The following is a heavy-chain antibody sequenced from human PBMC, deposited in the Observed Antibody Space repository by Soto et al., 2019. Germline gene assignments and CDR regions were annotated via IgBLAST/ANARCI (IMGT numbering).Heavy chain of an antibody. CDR2: IYYSGST. D-gene: IGHD3-22*01. J-gene: IGHJ6*02. V-gene: IGHV4-31*03. Sequence: QVQLQESGPGLVKPSQTLSLTCTVSGGSISSGGYYWSWIRQHPGKGLEWIGYIYYSGSTYYNPSLKSRVTLSVDTSKNQFSLKLSSVTAADTGVYYCSRHNYDSSGTAVDVWGQGTTVTVSS. CDR3: SRHNYDSSGTAVDV. CDR1: GGSISSGGYY.